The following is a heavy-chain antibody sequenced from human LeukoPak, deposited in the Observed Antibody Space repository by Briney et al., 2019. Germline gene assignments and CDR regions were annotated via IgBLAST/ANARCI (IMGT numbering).Heavy chain of an antibody. D-gene: IGHD3-10*01. CDR3: ARDGLWFGESPYYYYMDV. Sequence: TSETLSLTCTVSGGSISSYYWSWSRQTAGQGLEWDGRIYTSGSSNYNPSLTRRVTMSVDTSKNQFSLKLSSVTAADTAVYYCARDGLWFGESPYYYYMDVWGKGTTVTVSS. J-gene: IGHJ6*03. CDR1: GGSISSYY. CDR2: IYTSGSS. V-gene: IGHV4-4*07.